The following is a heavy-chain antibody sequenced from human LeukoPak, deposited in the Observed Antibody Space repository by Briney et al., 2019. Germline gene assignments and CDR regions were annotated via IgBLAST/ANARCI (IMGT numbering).Heavy chain of an antibody. V-gene: IGHV3-21*01. D-gene: IGHD4-17*01. J-gene: IGHJ4*02. CDR2: ISSSSSYI. Sequence: GGSLRLPCAASGFTFSSYSMNWVRQAPGKGLEWVSSISSSSSYIYYADSVKGRFTISRDNAKNSLYLQMNSLRAEDTAVYYCAALRVTTPFDYWGQGTLVTVSS. CDR3: AALRVTTPFDY. CDR1: GFTFSSYS.